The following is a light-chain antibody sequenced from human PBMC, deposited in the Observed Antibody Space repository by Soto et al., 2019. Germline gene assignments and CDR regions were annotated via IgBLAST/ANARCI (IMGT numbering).Light chain of an antibody. V-gene: IGLV2-14*03. CDR1: ISDVEGYNF. CDR2: DVS. Sequence: QSVLTQPASVSGSPGQSITISCTGTISDVEGYNFVSWYQQYPGKAPKLMICDVSNRPSGVSNRFSGSKSGNTASLTISGLQAEDEADYYCSSFTGSNYVFGTGTKVTVL. J-gene: IGLJ1*01. CDR3: SSFTGSNYV.